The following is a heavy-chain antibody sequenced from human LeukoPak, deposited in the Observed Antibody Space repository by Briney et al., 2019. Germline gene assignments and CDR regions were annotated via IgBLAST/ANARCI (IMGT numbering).Heavy chain of an antibody. CDR1: GYTFTDYY. CDR3: AIRRRSGWPFDF. J-gene: IGHJ4*02. V-gene: IGHV1-2*02. Sequence: ASVVVSCKASGYTFTDYYIHWVRQAPGQGLEWMGWVSPSSGGTLYAQEFQGRVTLTRDTSISTAYMELSSLRSDDTAVYFCAIRRRSGWPFDFWGQGSLVTVSS. CDR2: VSPSSGGT. D-gene: IGHD6-19*01.